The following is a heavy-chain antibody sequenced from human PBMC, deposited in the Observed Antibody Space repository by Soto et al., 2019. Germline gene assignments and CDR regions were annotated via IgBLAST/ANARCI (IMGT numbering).Heavy chain of an antibody. CDR1: GGSISSSNW. CDR2: IYHSGST. J-gene: IGHJ4*02. D-gene: IGHD6-13*01. Sequence: QVQLQESGPGLVKPSGILSLTCAVSGGSISSSNWWSWVRQPPGKGLEWIGEIYHSGSTNYNPSLKIRVSISVDKSKNQFSLKLSSVTAADTAVYYCARAVVAAAGHFDYWGQGTLVTVSS. CDR3: ARAVVAAAGHFDY. V-gene: IGHV4-4*02.